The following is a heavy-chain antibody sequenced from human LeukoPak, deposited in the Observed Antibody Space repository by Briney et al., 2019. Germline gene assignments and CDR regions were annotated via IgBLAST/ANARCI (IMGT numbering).Heavy chain of an antibody. Sequence: PGESLKISCKGSGYSFTSYWIGWVRQMPGKGLEWMGIIYPGDSDTRYSPSFQGQVTISADKSISTAYLQWSSLKASDTAMYYCARTIAARPGYNWFDPWGQGTLVTASS. CDR2: IYPGDSDT. V-gene: IGHV5-51*01. CDR3: ARTIAARPGYNWFDP. D-gene: IGHD6-6*01. CDR1: GYSFTSYW. J-gene: IGHJ5*02.